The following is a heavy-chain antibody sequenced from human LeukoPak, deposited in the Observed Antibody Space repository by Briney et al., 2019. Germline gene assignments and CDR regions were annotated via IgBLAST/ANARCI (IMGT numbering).Heavy chain of an antibody. J-gene: IGHJ3*02. V-gene: IGHV4-34*01. D-gene: IGHD4-23*01. Sequence: SETLSLTCAVYGGSFSGYYWSWIRQPPGKGLEWIGEISHSGSTNYNPSLKSRVTISVDTSKNQFSLKLSSVTAADTAVYYCARLVVTDDAFDIWGQGTMVTVSS. CDR3: ARLVVTDDAFDI. CDR2: ISHSGST. CDR1: GGSFSGYY.